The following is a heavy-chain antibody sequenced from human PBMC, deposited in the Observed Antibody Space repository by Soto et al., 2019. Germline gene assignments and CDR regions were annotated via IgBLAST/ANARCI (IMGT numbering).Heavy chain of an antibody. D-gene: IGHD6-25*01. J-gene: IGHJ4*02. CDR1: FFTFSSHP. Sequence: GRSLGRSWPASFFTFSSHPMSWVRPPPQEGLELVSAISGGGGSTYYADAVKGPFTISRDNSKNTLYLQMNSLRAKDTAVCYCAKQRLRPDAFDSWGQGTLVTVSS. V-gene: IGHV3-23*01. CDR2: ISGGGGST. CDR3: AKQRLRPDAFDS.